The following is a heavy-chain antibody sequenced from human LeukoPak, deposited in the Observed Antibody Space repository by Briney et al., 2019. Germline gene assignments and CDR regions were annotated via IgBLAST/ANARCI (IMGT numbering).Heavy chain of an antibody. CDR2: IWYDGSDK. CDR3: AKKQQLAA. Sequence: PGGSLRLSCAASGFTFRNYGMHWVRQAPGKGLEWVGVIWYDGSDKYYADSVKGRFTISRDNSKNMLYLQMNSLKVEDTAVYYCAKKQQLAAWGQGTLVTVSS. V-gene: IGHV3-33*06. J-gene: IGHJ5*02. CDR1: GFTFRNYG. D-gene: IGHD6-13*01.